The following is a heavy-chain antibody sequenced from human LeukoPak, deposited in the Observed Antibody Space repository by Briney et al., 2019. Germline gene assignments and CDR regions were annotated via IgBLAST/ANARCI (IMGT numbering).Heavy chain of an antibody. CDR3: ARKRPNYFDY. J-gene: IGHJ4*02. CDR1: GFTFSSYS. Sequence: GGSLRLSCAASGFTFSSYSMNWVRQAPGKGLEWVSYISSSSSTIYYADSVKGRFTISGDNAENSLYLQMNSLRAEDTALYYCARKRPNYFDYWGQGTLVTVSS. CDR2: ISSSSSTI. V-gene: IGHV3-48*04.